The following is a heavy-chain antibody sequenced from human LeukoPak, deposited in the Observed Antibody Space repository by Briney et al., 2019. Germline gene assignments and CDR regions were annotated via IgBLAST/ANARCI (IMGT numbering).Heavy chain of an antibody. Sequence: GGSLRLSCAASGLTFSSYAMSWVRQAPGKGLEWVSAISGSGGSTYYADSVKGRFTISRDNSKNTLYLQMNSLRAEDTAVYYCAKNLIYDSSGYYSFDYWGQGTLVTVSS. D-gene: IGHD3-22*01. CDR2: ISGSGGST. V-gene: IGHV3-23*01. J-gene: IGHJ4*02. CDR1: GLTFSSYA. CDR3: AKNLIYDSSGYYSFDY.